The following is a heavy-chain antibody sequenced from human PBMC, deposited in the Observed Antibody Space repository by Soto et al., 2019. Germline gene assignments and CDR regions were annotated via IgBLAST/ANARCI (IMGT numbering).Heavy chain of an antibody. Sequence: GSLRLSCTASGFMFGSYWMTWVRHVPGKGLQWVANIKRDGSEKYYVDFVEGRFTISRDNADSSVFLDMNNLRVDDTATYYCARVRATDYEIDYWGQGALVTVS. V-gene: IGHV3-7*03. CDR1: GFMFGSYW. CDR2: IKRDGSEK. CDR3: ARVRATDYEIDY. J-gene: IGHJ4*02. D-gene: IGHD4-17*01.